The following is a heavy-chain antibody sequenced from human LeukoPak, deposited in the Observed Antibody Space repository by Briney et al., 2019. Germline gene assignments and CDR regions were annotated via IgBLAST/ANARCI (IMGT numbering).Heavy chain of an antibody. J-gene: IGHJ4*02. Sequence: SETLSLTCTVSGGSIRNADYYGRWSRQAPGRGLEWIVYIHHSGSTYYNPSLKSPATISVDTSKTQFSLKLSFVTAADTAVYYCASGVLPGPLDFWGPGTLVTVSS. D-gene: IGHD3-16*01. CDR2: IHHSGST. CDR1: GGSIRNADYY. V-gene: IGHV4-30-4*01. CDR3: ASGVLPGPLDF.